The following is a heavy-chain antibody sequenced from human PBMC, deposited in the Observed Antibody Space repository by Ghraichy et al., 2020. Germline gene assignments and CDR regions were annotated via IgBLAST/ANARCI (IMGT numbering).Heavy chain of an antibody. V-gene: IGHV3-21*01. CDR1: GFTFSSSS. D-gene: IGHD3-10*01. Sequence: LTCAASGFTFSSSSMNWVRQAPGKGLEWVSSIGSSRSYIYYADSVKGRFTMSRDNAKSSLYLQMNSLRAEDTAVYYCARDTMVRGVIGRWGQGTLVTVSS. J-gene: IGHJ4*02. CDR2: IGSSRSYI. CDR3: ARDTMVRGVIGR.